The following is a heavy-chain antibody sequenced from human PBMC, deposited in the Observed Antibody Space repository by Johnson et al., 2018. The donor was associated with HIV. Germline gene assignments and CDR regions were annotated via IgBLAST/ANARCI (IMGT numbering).Heavy chain of an antibody. J-gene: IGHJ3*01. CDR1: GFTFSSYA. D-gene: IGHD3-10*01. Sequence: QVQLVESGGGVVQPGRSLRLSCAASGFTFSSYAMHWVRQAPGKGLEWVAVISYDGSNKYYADSVAGRFTISRDNSKNILYLQMNSLRPEDTGLYYCAKDGGLWSYSLDVWGQGTMVSVSS. CDR3: AKDGGLWSYSLDV. V-gene: IGHV3-30-3*01. CDR2: ISYDGSNK.